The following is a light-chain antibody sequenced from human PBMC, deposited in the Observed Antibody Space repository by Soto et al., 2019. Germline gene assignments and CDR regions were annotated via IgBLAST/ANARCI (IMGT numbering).Light chain of an antibody. CDR3: QQYDNWPLT. CDR1: QSVDSN. V-gene: IGKV3D-15*01. CDR2: GAS. Sequence: EIVMTQSPATLSVSPGERATLSCRASQSVDSNLAWYQQKAGQAPRLLIFGASTRATGIPARFSGSGSGTDFTLSISSLQSEDFGVYFCQQYDNWPLTFGGGTK. J-gene: IGKJ4*01.